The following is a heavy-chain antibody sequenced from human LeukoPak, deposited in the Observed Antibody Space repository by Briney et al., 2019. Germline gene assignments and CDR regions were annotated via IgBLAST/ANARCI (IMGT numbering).Heavy chain of an antibody. J-gene: IGHJ6*03. Sequence: SATLSLTCTVSGYSISSGYYWSWIRQPPGKGLAWVGEINHSGSTNYNPSLKSRVTISVDTSKNQFSLKLSSVTAADTAVYYCARRRGFYYGSGSYYNFIDYYMDVWGKGTTVTISS. CDR1: GYSISSGYY. V-gene: IGHV4-38-2*02. CDR2: INHSGST. D-gene: IGHD3-10*01. CDR3: ARRRGFYYGSGSYYNFIDYYMDV.